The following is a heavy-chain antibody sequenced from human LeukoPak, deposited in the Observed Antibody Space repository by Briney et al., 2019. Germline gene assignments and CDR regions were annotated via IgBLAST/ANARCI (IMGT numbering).Heavy chain of an antibody. D-gene: IGHD3-3*01. Sequence: SETLSLTCTVSGGSISSYYWSWIRQPAGKGLEWIGRIYTSGSTNYNPSLKSRVTMSVDTSKNQFSLKLSSVTAADTAVYYCARDGAYDFWSGCNYYYGMDVWGQGTTVTVSS. CDR2: IYTSGST. J-gene: IGHJ6*02. CDR1: GGSISSYY. V-gene: IGHV4-4*07. CDR3: ARDGAYDFWSGCNYYYGMDV.